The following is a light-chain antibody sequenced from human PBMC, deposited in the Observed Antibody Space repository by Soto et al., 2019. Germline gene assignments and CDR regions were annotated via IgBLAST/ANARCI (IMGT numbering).Light chain of an antibody. CDR1: QSLLHSNGYNY. CDR2: LGS. CDR3: MQALQTPYT. Sequence: DIVMTQSPLSLPVTPGEPASISCRSSQSLLHSNGYNYLDWYLQKPGQSPQLLIYLGSNRASGVPDRFSGRGSGTDFTRKISRVEAEDVGVYYCMQALQTPYTFGQGTKLEIK. V-gene: IGKV2-28*01. J-gene: IGKJ2*01.